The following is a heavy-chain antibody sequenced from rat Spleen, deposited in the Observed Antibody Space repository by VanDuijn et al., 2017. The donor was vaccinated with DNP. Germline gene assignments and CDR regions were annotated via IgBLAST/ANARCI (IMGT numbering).Heavy chain of an antibody. V-gene: IGHV5-22*01. D-gene: IGHD1-4*01. CDR1: GFTFSDYY. Sequence: EVQLVESGGGLVQPGRSLKLSCAASGFTFSDYYMAWVRQAPTRGLEWVAYISFDGGDSYYADSVKGRFAISRDNAKSTLYRQMNSLRSEDMATYYCARHVLPLRVWDYWGQGVMVTVSS. J-gene: IGHJ2*01. CDR3: ARHVLPLRVWDY. CDR2: ISFDGGDS.